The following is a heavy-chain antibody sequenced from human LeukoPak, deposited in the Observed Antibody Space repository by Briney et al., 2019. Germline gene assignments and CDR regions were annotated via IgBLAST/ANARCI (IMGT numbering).Heavy chain of an antibody. D-gene: IGHD3-10*01. CDR3: AREYSPWFGELSPSRYYMDV. J-gene: IGHJ6*03. CDR1: GFTFSSYE. Sequence: PGGSLRLSCAASGFTFSSYEMNWVRQAPGKGLEWVSSISSSSSYIYYADSVKGRFTISRDNAKNSLYLQMNSLRAEDTAVYYCAREYSPWFGELSPSRYYMDVWGKGTTVTVSS. CDR2: ISSSSSYI. V-gene: IGHV3-21*01.